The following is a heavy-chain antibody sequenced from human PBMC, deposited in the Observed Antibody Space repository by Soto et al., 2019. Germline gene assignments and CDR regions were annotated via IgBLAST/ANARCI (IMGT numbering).Heavy chain of an antibody. Sequence: EVQLLESGGGLVQPGGSLRLSCAASGFTFSSYAMSWVRQAPGKGLEWVSAISGSGGSTYYADSVKGRFTISRDNSKNTLYLQMNSLTAEDSASSYCSRQLYNWNYSQVDWGQGTLVTVFS. J-gene: IGHJ4*02. CDR3: SRQLYNWNYSQVD. CDR1: GFTFSSYA. V-gene: IGHV3-23*01. CDR2: ISGSGGST. D-gene: IGHD1-7*01.